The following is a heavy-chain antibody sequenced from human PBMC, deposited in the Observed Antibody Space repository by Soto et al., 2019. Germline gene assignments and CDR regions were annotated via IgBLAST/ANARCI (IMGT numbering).Heavy chain of an antibody. J-gene: IGHJ5*02. CDR3: ARGRDRAVPSAIDIDGP. V-gene: IGHV1-2*02. CDR2: INPHNDDT. D-gene: IGHD3-10*01. CDR1: GYSFTDYY. Sequence: QVQLVQSGAEVKEPGASVRVSCKASGYSFTDYYIHWVRQAPGQGLEWMGGINPHNDDTTYAQKFQARVTMTTDTSISTGYMEVSKLTYGDTAVYYCARGRDRAVPSAIDIDGPWGQGTLVTVSS.